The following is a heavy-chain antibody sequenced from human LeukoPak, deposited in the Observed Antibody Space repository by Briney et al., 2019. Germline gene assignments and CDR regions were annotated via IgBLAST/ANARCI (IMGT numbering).Heavy chain of an antibody. V-gene: IGHV3-30*03. D-gene: IGHD6-13*01. Sequence: GGSLRLSCAASGFTFSSYGMHWVRQAPGKGLEWVAVISYDGSNKYYADSVKGRFTISRDNSKNTLYLQMNSLRAEDTAVYYCARLTGVAAPYPGYWGQGSLVTVSS. CDR3: ARLTGVAAPYPGY. CDR1: GFTFSSYG. CDR2: ISYDGSNK. J-gene: IGHJ4*02.